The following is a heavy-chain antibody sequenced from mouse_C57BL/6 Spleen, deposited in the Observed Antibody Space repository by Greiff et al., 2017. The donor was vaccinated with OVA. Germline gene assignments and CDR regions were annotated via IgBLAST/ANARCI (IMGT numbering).Heavy chain of an antibody. CDR1: GYTFTSYW. J-gene: IGHJ2*01. Sequence: VQLQQPGAELVKPGASVKMSCKASGYTFTSYWITWVKQRPGQGLQWIGDIYPGSGSTNYNEKFKSKATLTVDTSSSTAYMQLSSLTSEDSAVYYCARKDYYYGSSPLDYWGQGTTLTVSS. V-gene: IGHV1-55*01. D-gene: IGHD1-1*01. CDR2: IYPGSGST. CDR3: ARKDYYYGSSPLDY.